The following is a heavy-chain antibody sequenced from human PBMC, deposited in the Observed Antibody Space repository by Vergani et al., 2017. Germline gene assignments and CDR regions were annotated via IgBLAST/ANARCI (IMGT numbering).Heavy chain of an antibody. CDR3: VRDRGLCAGGRCYTEAWDY. CDR2: ISFDGTNE. V-gene: IGHV3-30*03. J-gene: IGHJ4*02. D-gene: IGHD2-2*02. CDR1: GFSFRGHS. Sequence: QVHLVESGGGVVQPGRSLTLSCVASGFSFRGHSMHWVRQAPGKGLEWVVGISFDGTNEYYPDLVKGRFTISRDIAKNTLYLQVRSLRLEDTGVYHCVRDRGLCAGGRCYTEAWDYWGQGTPVTVSS.